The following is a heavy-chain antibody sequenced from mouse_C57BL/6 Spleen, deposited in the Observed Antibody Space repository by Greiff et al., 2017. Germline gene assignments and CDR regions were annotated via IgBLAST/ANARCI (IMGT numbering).Heavy chain of an antibody. CDR3: TRDHYYGSSYPFAY. CDR2: ISSGGDYI. D-gene: IGHD1-1*01. V-gene: IGHV5-9-1*02. J-gene: IGHJ3*01. CDR1: GFTFSSYA. Sequence: EVQLVESGEGLVKPGGSLKLSCAASGFTFSSYAMSWVRQTPEKRLEWVAYISSGGDYIYYADTVKGRFTISRDNARNTLYLQMSSLKSEDTAMYYCTRDHYYGSSYPFAYWGQGTLVTVSA.